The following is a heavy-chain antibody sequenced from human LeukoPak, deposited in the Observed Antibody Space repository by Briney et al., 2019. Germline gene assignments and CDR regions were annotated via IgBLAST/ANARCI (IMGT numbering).Heavy chain of an antibody. D-gene: IGHD3-3*01. Sequence: AGGSLRLSCAASGFTFSDYYMSWIRQAPGKGLEWVSYISSSSSTIYYADSVKGRFTISRDNAKNSLYLQMNSLRAEDTAVYYCARLISDYDFWSGCFDYWGQGTLVTVSS. J-gene: IGHJ4*02. CDR1: GFTFSDYY. V-gene: IGHV3-11*04. CDR3: ARLISDYDFWSGCFDY. CDR2: ISSSSSTI.